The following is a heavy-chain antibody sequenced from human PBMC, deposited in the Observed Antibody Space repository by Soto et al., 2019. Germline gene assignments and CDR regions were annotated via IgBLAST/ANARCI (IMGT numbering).Heavy chain of an antibody. D-gene: IGHD4-4*01. J-gene: IGHJ6*03. CDR1: GFTFSSYA. CDR2: ISSNGGST. CDR3: ATGYSNYGYYYYYMDV. V-gene: IGHV3-64*01. Sequence: HPGGSLRLSCAASGFTFSSYAMHWVRQAPGKGLEYVSAISSNGGSTYYANSVKGRFTISRDNSKNTLYLQMGSLRAEDMAVYYCATGYSNYGYYYYYMDVWGKGTTVTVSS.